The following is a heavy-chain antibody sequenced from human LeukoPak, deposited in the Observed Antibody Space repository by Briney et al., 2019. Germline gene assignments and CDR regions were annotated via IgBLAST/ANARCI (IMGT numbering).Heavy chain of an antibody. J-gene: IGHJ6*03. CDR2: INHSGST. Sequence: SETLSLTRAVSGGSSSGYYWSWIRQPPGKGLEWIGGINHSGSTNYNPCLKSRVTISVDTSKSQFSLKLSSVTAADTAVYYCARRGYSYGPTYYYYYYMDVWGKGTTGSVSS. CDR1: GGSSSGYY. D-gene: IGHD5-18*01. V-gene: IGHV4-34*01. CDR3: ARRGYSYGPTYYYYYYMDV.